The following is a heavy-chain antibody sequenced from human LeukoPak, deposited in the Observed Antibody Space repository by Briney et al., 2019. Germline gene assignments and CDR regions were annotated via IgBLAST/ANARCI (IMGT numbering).Heavy chain of an antibody. J-gene: IGHJ6*02. V-gene: IGHV6-1*01. CDR1: GDSVSSNTAA. CDR2: TYYRSRWYT. Sequence: SQTLSLTCAISGDSVSSNTAAWNWIRQSPSRGLEYLGRTYYRSRWYTDYAPSMTGRITINPDTSKNQFSLQPNSVTPEDTAVYYCTRGAGSVDVWGQGATVTVSS. CDR3: TRGAGSVDV.